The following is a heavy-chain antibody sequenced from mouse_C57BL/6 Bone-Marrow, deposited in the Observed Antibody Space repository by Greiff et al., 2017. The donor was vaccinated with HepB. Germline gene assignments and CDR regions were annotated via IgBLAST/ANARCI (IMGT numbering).Heavy chain of an antibody. J-gene: IGHJ2*01. D-gene: IGHD2-3*01. Sequence: EVQGVESGGDLVKPGGSLKLSCAASGFTFSSYGMSWVRQTPDKRLEWVATISSGSSYTYYPDSVKGRFTISRNNAKNTLYLQMSSLKSEDTAMYYCARRDGYYGPWGQGTTLTVSS. CDR1: GFTFSSYG. CDR3: ARRDGYYGP. CDR2: ISSGSSYT. V-gene: IGHV5-6*01.